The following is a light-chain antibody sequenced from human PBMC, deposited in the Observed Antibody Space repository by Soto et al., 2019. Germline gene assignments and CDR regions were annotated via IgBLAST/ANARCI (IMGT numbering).Light chain of an antibody. CDR1: QSVSSNY. Sequence: EIVLTQSPGTLSLSPGATATLSCRASQSVSSNYLAWFQQKPGQAPRLLIYGASSRATGIPDRFSGSGSGTDFTLTIRRLEPEDFAVYYCHQYGRSPIYTFGPGTKVDFK. CDR2: GAS. V-gene: IGKV3-20*01. CDR3: HQYGRSPIYT. J-gene: IGKJ3*01.